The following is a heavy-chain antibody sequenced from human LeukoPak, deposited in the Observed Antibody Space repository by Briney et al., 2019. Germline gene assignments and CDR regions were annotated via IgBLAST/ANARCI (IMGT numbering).Heavy chain of an antibody. J-gene: IGHJ4*02. CDR3: AAEGTAMVPLEY. CDR1: GFTFSSYG. Sequence: PGGSLRLSCAASGFTFSSYGMHWVRQAPGKGLEWVAVISYDGSNKYYADSVKGRFTISRDNSKNTLYLQMNSLRAEDTAVYYCAAEGTAMVPLEYWGQETLVTVSS. V-gene: IGHV3-30*03. CDR2: ISYDGSNK. D-gene: IGHD5-18*01.